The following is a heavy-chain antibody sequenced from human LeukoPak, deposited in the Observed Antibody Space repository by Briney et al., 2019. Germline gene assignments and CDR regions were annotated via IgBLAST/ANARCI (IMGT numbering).Heavy chain of an antibody. CDR1: GFTFSSYD. D-gene: IGHD4-11*01. CDR2: IGTAGDT. Sequence: GGSLRLSCAASGFTFSSYDMHWVRQATGKGLEWVSAIGTAGDTYYPGSVKGRFTISRENAKNSLYLQMNSLRAGDTAVYYCARGNFPVDFDYWGQGTLVTVSS. CDR3: ARGNFPVDFDY. V-gene: IGHV3-13*01. J-gene: IGHJ4*02.